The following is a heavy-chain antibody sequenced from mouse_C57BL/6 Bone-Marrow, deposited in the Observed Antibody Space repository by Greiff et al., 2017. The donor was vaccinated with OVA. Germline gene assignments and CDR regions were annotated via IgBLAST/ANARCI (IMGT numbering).Heavy chain of an antibody. CDR3: ARSCYYIGRPSYYARDY. Sequence: QVQLQQSGPELVKPGASVKLSCKASGYTFASYDINWVKQRPGQGLEWIGWIYPRDGSTKYNEKFKGKATLTVATSSSTSYMELHSLTSADSAVDFCARSCYYIGRPSYYARDYWGQGTSFTVSS. CDR1: GYTFASYD. J-gene: IGHJ4*01. V-gene: IGHV1-85*01. D-gene: IGHD1-1*01. CDR2: IYPRDGST.